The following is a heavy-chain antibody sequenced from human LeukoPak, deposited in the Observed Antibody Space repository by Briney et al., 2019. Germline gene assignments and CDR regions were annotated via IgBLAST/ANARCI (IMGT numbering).Heavy chain of an antibody. CDR3: ARDPADYGSGSS. D-gene: IGHD3-10*01. J-gene: IGHJ4*02. CDR2: ISSSSSYI. V-gene: IGHV3-21*01. Sequence: GGSLRLSCAASGFTFSSYSMNWVRQAPGKGLEWVSSISSSSSYIYYADSVKGRFTISRDNAKNSLYLQMNSLRAEDTAVYYCARDPADYGSGSSWGQGTLVTVSS. CDR1: GFTFSSYS.